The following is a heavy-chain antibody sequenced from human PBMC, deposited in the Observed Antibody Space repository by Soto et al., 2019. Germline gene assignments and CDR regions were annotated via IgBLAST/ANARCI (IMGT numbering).Heavy chain of an antibody. V-gene: IGHV3-9*01. Sequence: EVQLVESGGGLVQPGRSLRLSSAASGFTFDDYAMHWVRQPPGKGLEWVSGINWSSGSIGYADSVKGRFTISRDNAKNSLYLQMNSLRAEDTALYYCAKVGGVTTALYWYFDLWGRGTLVTVS. D-gene: IGHD2-15*01. J-gene: IGHJ2*01. CDR1: GFTFDDYA. CDR3: AKVGGVTTALYWYFDL. CDR2: INWSSGSI.